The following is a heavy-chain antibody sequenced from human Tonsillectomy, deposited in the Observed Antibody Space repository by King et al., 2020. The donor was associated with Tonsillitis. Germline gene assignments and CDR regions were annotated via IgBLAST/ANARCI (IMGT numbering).Heavy chain of an antibody. CDR2: IIPILGIA. CDR1: GGTFSSYA. CDR3: ARAIFGVVTNWFDP. D-gene: IGHD3-3*01. J-gene: IGHJ5*02. Sequence: QLVQSGAEVKKPGSSVKVSCKASGGTFSSYAISWVRQAPGQGLEWMGRIIPILGIANYAQKFQGRVTSTADKSTSTAYMELSSLRSEDTAVYYCARAIFGVVTNWFDPWGQGTLVTVSS. V-gene: IGHV1-69*09.